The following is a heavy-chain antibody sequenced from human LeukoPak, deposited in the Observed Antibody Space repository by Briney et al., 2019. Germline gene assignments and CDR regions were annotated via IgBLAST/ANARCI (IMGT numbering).Heavy chain of an antibody. V-gene: IGHV3-9*01. J-gene: IGHJ3*02. D-gene: IGHD3-3*01. CDR1: GFTFSSYA. Sequence: QTGGSLRLSCAASGFTFSSYAMSWVRQAPGKGLEWVSGISWNSGSIGYADSVKGRFTISRDNAKNSLYLQMNSLRAEDTALYYCAKSTGRGYYSSSSGAFDIWGQGTMVTVSS. CDR3: AKSTGRGYYSSSSGAFDI. CDR2: ISWNSGSI.